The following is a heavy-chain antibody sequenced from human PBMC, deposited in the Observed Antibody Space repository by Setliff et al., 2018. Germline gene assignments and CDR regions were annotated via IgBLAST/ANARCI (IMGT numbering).Heavy chain of an antibody. CDR3: ARLPNYVWGSPVDY. CDR1: GGSIGSYY. CDR2: IYQSGTT. Sequence: TLSLTCTVSGGSIGSYYGSWIRHSPGKGLEWIGDIYQSGTTNYNPSLKSRVTISADTSKNQFSLTLSSVTAADTAVYYCARLPNYVWGSPVDYWGQGTLVTVSS. V-gene: IGHV4-59*08. D-gene: IGHD3-16*01. J-gene: IGHJ4*02.